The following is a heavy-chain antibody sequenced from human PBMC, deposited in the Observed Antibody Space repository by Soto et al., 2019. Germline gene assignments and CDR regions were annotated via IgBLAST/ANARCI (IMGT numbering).Heavy chain of an antibody. CDR2: ISSNSAYI. CDR3: TRDASRDSSARGWFDP. J-gene: IGHJ5*02. V-gene: IGHV3-21*01. CDR1: GFAFRSFT. D-gene: IGHD6-13*01. Sequence: GGSLRLSCAASGFAFRSFTMNWVRQAPGKGLEWVSTISSNSAYIYYTDALRGRFTISRDNAKNSLHLQMNSLRAEDTAVYYCTRDASRDSSARGWFDPWG.